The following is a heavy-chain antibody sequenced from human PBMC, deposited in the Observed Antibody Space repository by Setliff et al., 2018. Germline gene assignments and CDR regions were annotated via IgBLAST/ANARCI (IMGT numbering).Heavy chain of an antibody. Sequence: SETLSLTCSVSGASINRDYWNWIRQPPGKGLEWIGYIHYSGSTNYSPSLKSRVTVSADRSRNQFSLNLNSVTAADTAIYYCVRGLNSESWTFRYWSQGILVTVSS. CDR2: IHYSGST. V-gene: IGHV4-59*08. D-gene: IGHD1-26*01. CDR3: VRGLNSESWTFRY. J-gene: IGHJ4*02. CDR1: GASINRDY.